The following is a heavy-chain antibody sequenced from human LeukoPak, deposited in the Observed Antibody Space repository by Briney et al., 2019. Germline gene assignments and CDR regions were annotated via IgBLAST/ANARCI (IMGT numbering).Heavy chain of an antibody. CDR1: GGSISSSSYY. CDR2: IYYSGST. D-gene: IGHD3-22*01. Sequence: SETLSLTCTVSGGSISSSSYYWGWIRQPPGKGLEWIGGIYYSGSTYYNPSLKSRVTISVDTSKNQFSLKLSSVTAADTAVYYCATRSGGGSYYYDSSGYHYFDYWGQGTLVTVSS. V-gene: IGHV4-39*01. J-gene: IGHJ4*02. CDR3: ATRSGGGSYYYDSSGYHYFDY.